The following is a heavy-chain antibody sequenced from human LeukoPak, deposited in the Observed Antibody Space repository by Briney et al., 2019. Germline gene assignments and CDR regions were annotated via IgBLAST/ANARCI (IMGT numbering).Heavy chain of an antibody. V-gene: IGHV4-34*01. CDR1: GGSFSGYY. CDR3: ARQDGDRLTAYWYFDL. Sequence: SETLSLTCAVYGGSFSGYYWSWIRQPPGKGLEWIGEINHSGSTNYNPSLKSRVTISVDTSKNQFSLKLSSVTAADTAVYYCARQDGDRLTAYWYFDLWGRGTLVTVSS. CDR2: INHSGST. D-gene: IGHD2-21*02. J-gene: IGHJ2*01.